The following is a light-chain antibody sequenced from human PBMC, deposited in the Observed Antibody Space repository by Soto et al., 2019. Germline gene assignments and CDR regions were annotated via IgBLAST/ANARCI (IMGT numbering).Light chain of an antibody. CDR1: QSVNIN. CDR3: HQYNSWPDT. J-gene: IGKJ2*01. CDR2: AAS. Sequence: EIVMTQSPATLSLSPGERATLSCRASQSVNINLAWYRQRPGQAPRVLIYAASTRATGVPDRFSGSGSGTEFTLTISSLQPEDFAVHYCHQYNSWPDTFGQGTK. V-gene: IGKV3-15*01.